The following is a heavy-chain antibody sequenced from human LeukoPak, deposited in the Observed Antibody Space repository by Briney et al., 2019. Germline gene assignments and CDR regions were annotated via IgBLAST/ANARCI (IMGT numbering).Heavy chain of an antibody. CDR2: VYASGAT. Sequence: SETLSLTCTVSGGSITNYYWSWIRQPPGEGLEWIGYVYASGATNSNPSLKNRVTISVDTSKNQFSLKLSSVTAADTAVYYCARHGKGVTYFYTFDIWGQGTVVAVSS. CDR3: ARHGKGVTYFYTFDI. V-gene: IGHV4-59*08. D-gene: IGHD2/OR15-2a*01. J-gene: IGHJ3*02. CDR1: GGSITNYY.